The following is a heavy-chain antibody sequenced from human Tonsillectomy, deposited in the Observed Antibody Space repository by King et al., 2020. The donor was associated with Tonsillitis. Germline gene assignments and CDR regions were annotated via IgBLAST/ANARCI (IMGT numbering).Heavy chain of an antibody. Sequence: VQLVQSGGGLVQPGGSLRLSCAASGFTFTAYAMAWVRQAPGKGLEWVSGISGGGGNTYYAESVKGRFTISRDNSKNTVYLQMNTLGADDTAVYYCAKPGTASWEQPSYFDYWGQGTLVPASS. CDR1: GFTFTAYA. CDR3: AKPGTASWEQPSYFDY. D-gene: IGHD1-26*01. V-gene: IGHV3-23*04. J-gene: IGHJ4*02. CDR2: ISGGGGNT.